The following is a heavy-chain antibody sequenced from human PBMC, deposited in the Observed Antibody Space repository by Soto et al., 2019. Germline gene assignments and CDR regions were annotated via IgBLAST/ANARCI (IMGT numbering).Heavy chain of an antibody. D-gene: IGHD3-3*01. V-gene: IGHV3-23*01. Sequence: AGGALRLSCGASGFTFSSYALSWGRQAPGKGLEWVSAISGSGGSTYYADSVKGRFTISRDNSKNTLYLQMNSLRAEDTAVYYCAKDRPSITIFGVVISPWGQGTLVTVSS. J-gene: IGHJ5*02. CDR1: GFTFSSYA. CDR3: AKDRPSITIFGVVISP. CDR2: ISGSGGST.